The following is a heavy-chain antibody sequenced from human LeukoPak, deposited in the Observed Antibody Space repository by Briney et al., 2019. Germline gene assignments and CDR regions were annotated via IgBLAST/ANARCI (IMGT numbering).Heavy chain of an antibody. J-gene: IGHJ4*02. CDR3: AKGFAGAAAGKDTLDFFDF. CDR1: GFTVSSNY. CDR2: IYSGGST. V-gene: IGHV3-53*05. D-gene: IGHD6-13*01. Sequence: PGGSLRLSCAASGFTVSSNYMSRVRQAPGKGLEWVSLIYSGGSTYYADSVKGRFTISRDNAKNSLYLQMNSLRVEDTALYYCAKGFAGAAAGKDTLDFFDFWGQGTLVTVSS.